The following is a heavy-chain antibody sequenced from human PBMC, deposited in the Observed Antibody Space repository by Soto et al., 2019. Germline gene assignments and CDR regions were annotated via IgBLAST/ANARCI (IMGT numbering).Heavy chain of an antibody. CDR1: GFTFSSYS. J-gene: IGHJ5*02. D-gene: IGHD3-16*01. V-gene: IGHV3-21*01. CDR3: ARVISQNWFDP. CDR2: ISSSSSYI. Sequence: GGSLRLSCAASGFTFSSYSMNWVRQAPGKGLEWVSSISSSSSYIYYADSVKARFTISRDNAKNSLYLQMNSLRAEDTAVYYCARVISQNWFDPWGQGTLVTVSS.